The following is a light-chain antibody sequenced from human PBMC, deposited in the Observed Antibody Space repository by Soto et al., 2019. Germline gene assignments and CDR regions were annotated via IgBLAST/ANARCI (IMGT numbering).Light chain of an antibody. CDR1: QSISSW. Sequence: IPMTESRSTVSASVGDRVTIPCRASQSISSWLAWYQQKPGKAPKLLIYDASSLESGVPSRFSGSGSGTEFTLTISSLQPDDFATYYCQQYNSYSWTSGQGTK. V-gene: IGKV1-5*01. J-gene: IGKJ1*01. CDR3: QQYNSYSWT. CDR2: DAS.